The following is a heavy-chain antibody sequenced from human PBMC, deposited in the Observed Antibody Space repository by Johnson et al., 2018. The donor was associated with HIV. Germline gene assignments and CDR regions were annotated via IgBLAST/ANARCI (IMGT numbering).Heavy chain of an antibody. Sequence: VQLVESGGGLVQPGRSLRLSCAASGFTFDYYAMHWVRQAPGKGLVWVSRINSDGSSTSYADSVKGRFTISRDNAKNTLYLQMNSLRAEDTAVYYCARSEYDYYDSSCYDAFDIWGQGTMVTVSS. V-gene: IGHV3-74*02. J-gene: IGHJ3*02. D-gene: IGHD3-22*01. CDR2: INSDGSST. CDR1: GFTFDYYA. CDR3: ARSEYDYYDSSCYDAFDI.